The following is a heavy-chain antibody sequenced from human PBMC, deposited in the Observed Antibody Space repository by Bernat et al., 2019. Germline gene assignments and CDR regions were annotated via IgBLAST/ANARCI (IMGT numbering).Heavy chain of an antibody. CDR1: GFTFSSYW. CDR2: INSDGSST. V-gene: IGHV3-74*01. D-gene: IGHD3-3*01. J-gene: IGHJ4*02. Sequence: EVQLVESGGGLVQPGGSLRLSCAASGFTFSSYWMHWVRQAPGKGLVSVSRINSDGSSTSYADSVKGRFTISRDNAKSTLYLQMNSLRAEDTAVYYCARRSYYDFWSGYYEPGTLDYWGQGTLVTVSS. CDR3: ARRSYYDFWSGYYEPGTLDY.